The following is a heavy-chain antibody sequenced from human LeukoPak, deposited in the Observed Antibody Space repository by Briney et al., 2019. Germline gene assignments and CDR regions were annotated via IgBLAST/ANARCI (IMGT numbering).Heavy chain of an antibody. J-gene: IGHJ3*02. CDR3: ARVNPLLAPGAFDI. Sequence: PGGSLRLSCAASGFIFNNYWMTWVRQAPGKGLAWVANIKQDGSEKYYADSVKGRFTISRDNVKNLVSLQMNSLRGEDTAVYFCARVNPLLAPGAFDIWGQGTMVAVSS. CDR1: GFIFNNYW. D-gene: IGHD2-15*01. V-gene: IGHV3-7*01. CDR2: IKQDGSEK.